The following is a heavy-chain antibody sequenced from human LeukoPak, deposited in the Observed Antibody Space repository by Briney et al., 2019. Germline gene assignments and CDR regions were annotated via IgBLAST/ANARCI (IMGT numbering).Heavy chain of an antibody. CDR2: INHSGST. D-gene: IGHD3-22*01. V-gene: IGHV4-34*01. CDR1: GGSFSGYY. CDR3: ARARTYYYDSSGYYNAYYFDY. Sequence: PSETLSLTCAVYGGSFSGYYWSWIRQPPGKGLEWIGEINHSGSTNYNPSLKSRVTISVDTSKNQFSLKLSSVTAADTAVYYCARARTYYYDSSGYYNAYYFDYWGQGTLVTVS. J-gene: IGHJ4*02.